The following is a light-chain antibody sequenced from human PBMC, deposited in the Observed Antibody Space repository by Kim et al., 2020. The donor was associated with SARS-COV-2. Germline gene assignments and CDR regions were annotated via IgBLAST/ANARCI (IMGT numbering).Light chain of an antibody. CDR1: QSVSSSY. CDR3: QQYGSSPPRFT. J-gene: IGKJ3*01. CDR2: GAS. Sequence: EIVLTQSPGTLSLSPGERATLSCRASQSVSSSYLAWYQQKPGQAPRLLIYGASSRATGIPDRFSGIGSGTDFALTISSLEPADFAVYYCQQYGSSPPRFTFGPGTQVDIK. V-gene: IGKV3-20*01.